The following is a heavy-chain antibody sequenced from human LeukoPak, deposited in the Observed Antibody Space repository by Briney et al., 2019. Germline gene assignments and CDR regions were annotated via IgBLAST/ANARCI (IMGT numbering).Heavy chain of an antibody. V-gene: IGHV4-39*07. CDR1: GCTFSSFS. CDR3: ASRSSSWYGDSYFDY. CDR2: IYYSGST. Sequence: GSLRLSCAASGCTFSSFSMNWVRQPPGKGLEWIGSIYYSGSTYYNPSLKSRVTISVDTSKNQFSLKLSSVTAADTAVYYCASRSSSWYGDSYFDYWGQGTLVTVSS. D-gene: IGHD6-13*01. J-gene: IGHJ4*02.